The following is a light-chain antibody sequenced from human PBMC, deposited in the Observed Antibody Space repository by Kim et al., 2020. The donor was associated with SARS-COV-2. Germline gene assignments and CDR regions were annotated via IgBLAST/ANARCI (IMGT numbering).Light chain of an antibody. CDR2: GKD. V-gene: IGLV3-19*01. CDR1: SLRSYY. CDR3: NSRDSNDDVV. Sequence: SSELTQDPAVSMALGQTVRITCQGDSLRSYYATWYQQKPGQAPKVVIYGKDNRPSGIPDRFSGSSSGNTAYLTITGTQAGDEADYYCNSRDSNDDVVFGGGTKVTVL. J-gene: IGLJ2*01.